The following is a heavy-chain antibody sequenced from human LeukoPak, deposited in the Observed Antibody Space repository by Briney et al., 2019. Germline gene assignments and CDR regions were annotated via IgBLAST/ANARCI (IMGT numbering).Heavy chain of an antibody. V-gene: IGHV4-61*01. CDR1: GGSVSSGSYY. CDR3: ARGYCGGDCYSFDP. D-gene: IGHD2-21*02. CDR2: VYYSGST. J-gene: IGHJ5*02. Sequence: PSETLSLTCTVSGGSVSSGSYYWSWIRQPPGKGLEWIGYVYYSGSTNYNPSLKSRVTISVDTSKNQFSLKLSSVTAADTAVYYCARGYCGGDCYSFDPWGQGTLVTVSS.